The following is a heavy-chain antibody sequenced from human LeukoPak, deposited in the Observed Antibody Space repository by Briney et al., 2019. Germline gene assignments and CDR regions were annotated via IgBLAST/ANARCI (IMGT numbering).Heavy chain of an antibody. D-gene: IGHD5-12*01. CDR3: ARGVRGGYDYYYYYMDV. V-gene: IGHV4-4*07. Sequence: SETLSLTCTVSGGSISSYYWSWIRQPAGKGLEWIGRIYTSGSTNYNPSLKSRVTISVDTSKNQFSLKLSSVTAADTAVYYCARGVRGGYDYYYYYMDVWGKGTTVTVSS. CDR1: GGSISSYY. J-gene: IGHJ6*03. CDR2: IYTSGST.